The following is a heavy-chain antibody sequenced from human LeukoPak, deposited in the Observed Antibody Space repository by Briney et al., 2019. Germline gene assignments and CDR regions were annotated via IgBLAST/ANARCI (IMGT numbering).Heavy chain of an antibody. J-gene: IGHJ4*02. CDR3: AKDDGYRYDNGGWFDY. D-gene: IGHD5-18*01. CDR2: IWYDGSNK. V-gene: IGHV3-33*06. Sequence: GGSLRLSCAASGFTFSSYGMHWVRQAPGKGLEWVAVIWYDGSNKYYADSVKGRFTISRDNSKNTVFLQMNSLRVDDTAVYYCAKDDGYRYDNGGWFDYWGQGTLVTVSS. CDR1: GFTFSSYG.